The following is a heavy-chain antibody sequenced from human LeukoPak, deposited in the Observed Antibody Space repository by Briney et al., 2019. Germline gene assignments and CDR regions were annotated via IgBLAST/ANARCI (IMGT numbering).Heavy chain of an antibody. CDR2: ISNNGGRI. D-gene: IGHD1-26*01. Sequence: PSGGSLRLSCSASGFTFSTFAMHWVRQAPGKGLEYVSGISNNGGRIYYADSVKGRFTISRDNSKNTLYLQMNSLRAEDTAVYYCARDGVGATILPGFDYWGQGTLVTVSS. J-gene: IGHJ4*02. CDR1: GFTFSTFA. V-gene: IGHV3-64*04. CDR3: ARDGVGATILPGFDY.